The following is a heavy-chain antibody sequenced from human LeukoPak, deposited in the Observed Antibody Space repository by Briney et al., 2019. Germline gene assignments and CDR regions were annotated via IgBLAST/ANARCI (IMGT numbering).Heavy chain of an antibody. J-gene: IGHJ4*02. CDR3: AKHGLRWFGVHFDY. Sequence: GGSLRLSCAASGFPFSSHGMHWVRLAPGKGLEWVAVISYDGSNKYYADSVKGRFTISRDNSKNTLYLQMNSLRAEDTAVYYCAKHGLRWFGVHFDYWGQGTLVTVSS. CDR2: ISYDGSNK. CDR1: GFPFSSHG. V-gene: IGHV3-30*18. D-gene: IGHD3-10*01.